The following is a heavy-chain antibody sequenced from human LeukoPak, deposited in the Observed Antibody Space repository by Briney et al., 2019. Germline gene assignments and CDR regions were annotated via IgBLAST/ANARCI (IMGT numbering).Heavy chain of an antibody. D-gene: IGHD3-16*02. Sequence: ASVKVSCKASGYTFTNYAMNWVRQAPGQGLEWMGWINTNTGNPTYAQGFTGRFVFSLDTSVSTAYLQISSLKAEDTAVYYCARLPRDDYVWGSYRPNVDYWGQGTLVTVSS. V-gene: IGHV7-4-1*02. J-gene: IGHJ4*02. CDR2: INTNTGNP. CDR3: ARLPRDDYVWGSYRPNVDY. CDR1: GYTFTNYA.